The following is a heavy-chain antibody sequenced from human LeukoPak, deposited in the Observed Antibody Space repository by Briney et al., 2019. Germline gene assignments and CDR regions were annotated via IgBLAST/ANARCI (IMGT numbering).Heavy chain of an antibody. CDR3: ATISVTYYEGFDP. CDR1: GSTLTDGS. Sequence: ASVKVCCKVSGSTLTDGSLHWVRQAPGKGLEWMGGFDPESSETTFAQKGQCRLTMTEDTSTDTVYIDLPSLTSEDTAVYDCATISVTYYEGFDPWGQGTLVTVSS. J-gene: IGHJ5*02. CDR2: FDPESSET. D-gene: IGHD3-3*01. V-gene: IGHV1-24*01.